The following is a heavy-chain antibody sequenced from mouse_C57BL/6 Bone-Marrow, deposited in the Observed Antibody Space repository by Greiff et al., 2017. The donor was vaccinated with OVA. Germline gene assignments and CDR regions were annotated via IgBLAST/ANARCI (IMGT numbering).Heavy chain of an antibody. CDR1: GFTFSDYY. D-gene: IGHD2-4*01. V-gene: IGHV5-16*01. CDR2: INYDGSST. Sequence: EVMLVESEGGLVQPGSSMKLSCTASGFTFSDYYMAWVRQVPEKGLEWVANINYDGSSTYYLDSLKSRFIISRDNAKNILYLQMSSLKSEDTAMYYCAREDYDYPWFAYWGQGTLVTVSA. J-gene: IGHJ3*01. CDR3: AREDYDYPWFAY.